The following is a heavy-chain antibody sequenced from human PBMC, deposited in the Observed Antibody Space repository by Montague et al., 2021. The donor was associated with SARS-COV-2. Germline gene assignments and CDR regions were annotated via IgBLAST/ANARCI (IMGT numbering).Heavy chain of an antibody. CDR2: TDWDDDK. D-gene: IGHD6-13*01. J-gene: IGHJ4*02. V-gene: IGHV2-70*01. CDR1: GLPLSTSGLC. CDR3: ARIPNDSWYVSYFDY. Sequence: PALVKPTQTLTLTCTLSGLPLSTSGLCVGWIRQPPGKALEWLALTDWDDDKYYSPSLKTRLSISQDTSKNQVVLTMANMEPVDTATYYCARIPNDSWYVSYFDYWGQGILVTVSS.